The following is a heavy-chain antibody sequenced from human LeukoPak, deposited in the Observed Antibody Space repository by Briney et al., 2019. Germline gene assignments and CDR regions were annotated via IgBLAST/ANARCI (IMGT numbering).Heavy chain of an antibody. Sequence: SETLSLNCTVSGGSISSYYWSWIRQPPGKGREWIGYIYYSESTNYNPSLKSRVTISVDTSKNQFSLKLSSVTAADTAVYYCAGVQRGYFDYWGQGTLVTVSS. CDR1: GGSISSYY. CDR3: AGVQRGYFDY. V-gene: IGHV4-59*01. CDR2: IYYSEST. J-gene: IGHJ4*02. D-gene: IGHD6-25*01.